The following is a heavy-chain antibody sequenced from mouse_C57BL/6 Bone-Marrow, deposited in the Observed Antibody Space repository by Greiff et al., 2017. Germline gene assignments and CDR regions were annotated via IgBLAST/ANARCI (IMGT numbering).Heavy chain of an antibody. D-gene: IGHD1-1*01. Sequence: ESGPGLVKPSQSLSLTCSVTGYSITSGYYWNWIRQFPGNKLEWMGYIRYDGSNNYNPSLKNRISITRDTSKNPFFLKLNSVTTEDTAAYYGARGEDYGSSLVWFAYWGQGTLVTVSA. J-gene: IGHJ3*01. CDR3: ARGEDYGSSLVWFAY. CDR2: IRYDGSN. CDR1: GYSITSGYY. V-gene: IGHV3-6*01.